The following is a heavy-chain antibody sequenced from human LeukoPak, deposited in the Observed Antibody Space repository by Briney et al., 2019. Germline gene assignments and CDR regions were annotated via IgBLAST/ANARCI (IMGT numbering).Heavy chain of an antibody. CDR2: ISGSGGST. D-gene: IGHD6-13*01. CDR1: GFTFSSYA. V-gene: IGHV3-23*01. Sequence: PGGSLRLSCAASGFTFSSYAMSWVRQAPGKGLEWVAAISGSGGSTYYADSVKGRFTISRDNSKNPLYLQMNSLRAEDTAVYYCAKDLVYSSSLHWGQGTLVTVSS. CDR3: AKDLVYSSSLH. J-gene: IGHJ4*02.